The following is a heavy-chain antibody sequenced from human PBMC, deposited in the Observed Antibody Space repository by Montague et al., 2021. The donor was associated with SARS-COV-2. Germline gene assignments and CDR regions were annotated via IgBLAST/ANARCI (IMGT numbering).Heavy chain of an antibody. D-gene: IGHD6-13*01. Sequence: SETLSLTCTVSGGSINYYYWHWPRQSAGKGLEWIGRIYSSGSTNSNPPLESRVIMSVDSSQNQFSLKLNSVTAADTAVYYCARGDHPTTASWYFFDSWGQGALVTVSS. CDR3: ARGDHPTTASWYFFDS. J-gene: IGHJ4*02. CDR2: IYSSGST. CDR1: GGSINYYY. V-gene: IGHV4-4*07.